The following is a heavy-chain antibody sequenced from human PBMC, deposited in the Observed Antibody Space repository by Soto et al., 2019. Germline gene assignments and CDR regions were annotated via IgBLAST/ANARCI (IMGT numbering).Heavy chain of an antibody. J-gene: IGHJ6*02. CDR1: GYTFTSYY. Sequence: ASVKVSCKASGYTFTSYYMHWVRQAPGQGLEWMGIINPSGGSTSYAQKFQGRVTMTRDTSTSTVYMELSSLRSEDTAVYYCARDPSGDDYYYYGMDVWGQGTTVTV. CDR3: ARDPSGDDYYYYGMDV. D-gene: IGHD3-3*01. CDR2: INPSGGST. V-gene: IGHV1-46*01.